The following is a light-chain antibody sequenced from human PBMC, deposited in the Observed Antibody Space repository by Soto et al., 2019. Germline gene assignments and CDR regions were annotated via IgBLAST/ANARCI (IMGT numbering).Light chain of an antibody. Sequence: QSALTQPASVSGSPGQSITISCTGSSSDVGSYNLVSWYQQHPGKAPKLMIYEVTMRPSGISNRFSGSKSGNTASLTISGLQAEDEADYYCCSYAVGSTLIFGGGTQLTVL. CDR2: EVT. CDR1: SSDVGSYNL. J-gene: IGLJ2*01. CDR3: CSYAVGSTLI. V-gene: IGLV2-23*02.